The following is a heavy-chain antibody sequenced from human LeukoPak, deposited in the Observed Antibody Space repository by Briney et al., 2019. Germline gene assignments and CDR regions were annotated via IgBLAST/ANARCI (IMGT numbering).Heavy chain of an antibody. CDR3: ARDPRTPYTIFGVVIIGHDAFDI. CDR1: GFTFSSYW. V-gene: IGHV3-74*01. CDR2: TNSDGSST. J-gene: IGHJ3*02. D-gene: IGHD3-3*01. Sequence: GGSLRLSCAASGFTFSSYWMHWVRQAPGKGLVWVSRTNSDGSSTSYADSVKGRFTISRDNAKNTLYLQMNSLRAEDTAVYYCARDPRTPYTIFGVVIIGHDAFDIWGQGTMVTVSS.